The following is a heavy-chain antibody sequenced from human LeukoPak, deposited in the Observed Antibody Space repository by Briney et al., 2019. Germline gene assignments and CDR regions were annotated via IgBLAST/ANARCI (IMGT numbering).Heavy chain of an antibody. J-gene: IGHJ4*02. V-gene: IGHV3-11*04. CDR1: GFTFSDYY. Sequence: GGSLRLSCAASGFTFSDYYMSWIRQAPGKGLEWVSYISSSGSTIYYPDSVKGRFTISRDNAKNSLYLQMNSLRAEDTAVYYCARDYYYDSSGYYAGYWGQGTLVTVSS. CDR2: ISSSGSTI. CDR3: ARDYYYDSSGYYAGY. D-gene: IGHD3-22*01.